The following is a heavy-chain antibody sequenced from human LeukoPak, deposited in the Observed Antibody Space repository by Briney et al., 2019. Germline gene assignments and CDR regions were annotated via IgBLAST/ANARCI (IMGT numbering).Heavy chain of an antibody. V-gene: IGHV2-5*02. Sequence: SGPTLVKPTQTLTLTCTFSGFSLSSSGVGVGWIRQPRGKALEWLALIYWDDDKRYSPSLKSRLTITKDTSKNQVVLTLTNIDPVDTGTYYCAHSGTVTSPHDAFDVWGQGTMVTVSS. CDR2: IYWDDDK. CDR1: GFSLSSSGVG. CDR3: AHSGTVTSPHDAFDV. J-gene: IGHJ3*01. D-gene: IGHD4-17*01.